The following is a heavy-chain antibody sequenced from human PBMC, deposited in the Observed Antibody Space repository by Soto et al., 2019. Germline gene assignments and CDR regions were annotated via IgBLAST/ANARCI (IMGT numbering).Heavy chain of an antibody. CDR3: AKATIGGYDSPVDY. V-gene: IGHV3-9*01. J-gene: IGHJ4*02. CDR2: ISWNSGSI. CDR1: GFTFDDYA. Sequence: GGSLRLSCAASGFTFDDYAMHWVRQAPGKGLEWVSGISWNSGSIGYADSVKGRFTISRDNAKNSLYLQMNSLRAEDTALYYCAKATIGGYDSPVDYWGQGTLVTVSS. D-gene: IGHD5-12*01.